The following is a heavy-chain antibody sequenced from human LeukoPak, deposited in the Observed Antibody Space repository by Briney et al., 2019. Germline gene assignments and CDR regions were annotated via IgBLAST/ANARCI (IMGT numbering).Heavy chain of an antibody. CDR3: ARDQSEDIRIAVAPPH. CDR1: GFTFSSYW. J-gene: IGHJ4*02. Sequence: GGSLRLSCAASGFTFSSYWMSWVRQAPGKGLEWVANIKQDGSEKYYVDSVKGRFTISRDNAKNSLYLQMNSLRAEDTAVYYCARDQSEDIRIAVAPPHWGQGTLVTVSS. CDR2: IKQDGSEK. D-gene: IGHD6-19*01. V-gene: IGHV3-7*01.